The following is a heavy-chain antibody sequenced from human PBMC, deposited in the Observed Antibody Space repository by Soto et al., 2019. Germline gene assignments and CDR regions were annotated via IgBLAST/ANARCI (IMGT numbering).Heavy chain of an antibody. V-gene: IGHV4-59*01. Sequence: PSETLSLTCTVSGGSITSSYWSWIRRPPGKGLEWIAYIYGTGISGYTPSTSYNPSLKSRATMSVDTSKSQFSLKLTSVTAADTAVYYCARGEDAFFYYGLDVWGQGITVTVSS. J-gene: IGHJ6*02. CDR3: ARGEDAFFYYGLDV. CDR1: GGSITSSY. CDR2: IYGTGISGYTPST.